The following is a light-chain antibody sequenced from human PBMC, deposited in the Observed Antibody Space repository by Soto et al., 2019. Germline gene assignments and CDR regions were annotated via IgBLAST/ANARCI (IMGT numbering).Light chain of an antibody. CDR2: GAS. V-gene: IGKV3-20*01. Sequence: EIVLAQSPGTLSLSPGERATLACRASQSVSSSYLAWYQQKPAQAPRLLIYGASSRATGIPVRFSGSGSATDFTLTTSRLEPEDFAVYFCQQHGSSPRTFGQGTKVEIK. J-gene: IGKJ1*01. CDR1: QSVSSSY. CDR3: QQHGSSPRT.